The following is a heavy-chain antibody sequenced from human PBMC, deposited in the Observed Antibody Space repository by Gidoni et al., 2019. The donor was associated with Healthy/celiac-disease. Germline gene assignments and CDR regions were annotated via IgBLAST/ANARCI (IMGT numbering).Heavy chain of an antibody. Sequence: EVQLLESGGGLVQPGGSLRLSCAASGFTVSSYAMRWVRQDPGKGLGWVSAISGSGGRTYYADSVTGRFTISRDNSKNTLYLQMNSLRAEDTAVYYCATSAQLVLVSFDWGQGTLVTVSS. V-gene: IGHV3-23*01. CDR1: GFTVSSYA. CDR3: ATSAQLVLVSFD. CDR2: ISGSGGRT. D-gene: IGHD6-6*01. J-gene: IGHJ4*02.